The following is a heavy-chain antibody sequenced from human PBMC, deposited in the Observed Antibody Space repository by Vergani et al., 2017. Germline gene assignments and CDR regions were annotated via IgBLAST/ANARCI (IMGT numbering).Heavy chain of an antibody. J-gene: IGHJ4*02. D-gene: IGHD6-19*01. CDR3: ARDTYSSGWWENY. V-gene: IGHV3-21*01. CDR2: ISSSSSYI. CDR1: GFTFSSYG. Sequence: VQLVESGGGVVQPGRSLRLSCAASGFTFSSYGMHWVRQAPGKGLEWVSSISSSSSYIYYADSVKGRFTISRDNAKNSLYLQMNSLRAEDTAVYYCARDTYSSGWWENYWGQGTLVTVSS.